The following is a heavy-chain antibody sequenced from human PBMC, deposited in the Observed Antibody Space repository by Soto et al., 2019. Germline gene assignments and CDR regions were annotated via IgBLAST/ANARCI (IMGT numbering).Heavy chain of an antibody. V-gene: IGHV1-69*04. Sequence: CKASGGTFSSYTISWVRQAPGQGLEWMGRIIPILGIANYAQKFQGRVTITADKSTSTAYMELSGLRAEDTAVYYCARDPLPNAYCISTFCYRLPWFDPWGQGALVTVSS. CDR1: GGTFSSYT. J-gene: IGHJ5*02. CDR2: IIPILGIA. D-gene: IGHD2-2*01. CDR3: ARDPLPNAYCISTFCYRLPWFDP.